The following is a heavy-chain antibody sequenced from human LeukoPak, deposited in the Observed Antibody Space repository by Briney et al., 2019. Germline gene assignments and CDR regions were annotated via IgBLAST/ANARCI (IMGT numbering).Heavy chain of an antibody. Sequence: PGGSLRLSCAASGFIFSGYSMNWVRQAPGKGLEWVSSITSSTSYIYYADSVKGRFTISRDNAKNSLYLQMNSLRAEDTAVYYCARGGDWNYAVGYCGQGTLVIVSS. D-gene: IGHD1-7*01. CDR1: GFIFSGYS. CDR3: ARGGDWNYAVGY. CDR2: ITSSTSYI. J-gene: IGHJ4*02. V-gene: IGHV3-21*01.